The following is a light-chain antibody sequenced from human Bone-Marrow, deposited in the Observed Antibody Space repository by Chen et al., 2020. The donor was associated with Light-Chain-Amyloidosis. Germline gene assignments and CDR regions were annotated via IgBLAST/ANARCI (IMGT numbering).Light chain of an antibody. Sequence: QSALTQPASVAGLPGQSTTISCPGTNSDVGGDNHVSWYQQHPDKAPKLMIYEVTNRPSWVPDRFSGSKSDNTASLTISGLQTEDEADYFCSSYTITNTLVFGSGTRVTVL. CDR3: SSYTITNTLV. V-gene: IGLV2-14*01. J-gene: IGLJ1*01. CDR1: NSDVGGDNH. CDR2: EVT.